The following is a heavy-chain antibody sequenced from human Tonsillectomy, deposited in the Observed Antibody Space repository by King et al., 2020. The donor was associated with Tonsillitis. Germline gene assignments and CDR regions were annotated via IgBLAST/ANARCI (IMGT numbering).Heavy chain of an antibody. Sequence: QLQLQESGPGVVKPSETLSLTCAVSGGSIGSFYWSWIRQPPGKGLEWIGYMYNSGRTSYNPSLKSRVTMSVDTSKKQFSLKLSSVTAADTAVYYCARGDSGQSDYGRYYYYYMDVWGKGTTLTVSS. CDR3: ARGDSGQSDYGRYYYYYMDV. CDR2: MYNSGRT. V-gene: IGHV4-59*01. D-gene: IGHD5-12*01. CDR1: GGSIGSFY. J-gene: IGHJ6*03.